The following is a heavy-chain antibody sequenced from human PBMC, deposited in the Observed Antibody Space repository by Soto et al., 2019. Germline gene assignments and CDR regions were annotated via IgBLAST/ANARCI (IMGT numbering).Heavy chain of an antibody. CDR2: IYYSGST. CDR1: GGSISSGDYY. CDR3: ARAGRFLEWPDAFDI. D-gene: IGHD3-3*01. Sequence: QVQLQESGPGLVKPSQTLSLTCTVSGGSISSGDYYWSWIRQPPGKGLEWIGNIYYSGSTYYNPSLQSRVTISVYTSKNQFSLKLSSVTAADTAVYYCARAGRFLEWPDAFDIWGQGTMVTVS. V-gene: IGHV4-30-4*01. J-gene: IGHJ3*02.